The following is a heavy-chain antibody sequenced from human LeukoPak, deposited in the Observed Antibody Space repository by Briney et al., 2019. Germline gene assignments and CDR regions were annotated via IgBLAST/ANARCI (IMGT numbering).Heavy chain of an antibody. CDR3: AKAFGYSYGAPGN. J-gene: IGHJ4*02. V-gene: IGHV3-23*01. CDR2: ISGSGGST. CDR1: GFTFSSYA. Sequence: PGGSLRLSCAASGFTFSSYAMSWVRQAPGKGREWVSAISGSGGSTYYADSVKGRFTISRDNSKNTLYLQMNSLRAEDTAVYYCAKAFGYSYGAPGNWGQGTLVTVSS. D-gene: IGHD5-18*01.